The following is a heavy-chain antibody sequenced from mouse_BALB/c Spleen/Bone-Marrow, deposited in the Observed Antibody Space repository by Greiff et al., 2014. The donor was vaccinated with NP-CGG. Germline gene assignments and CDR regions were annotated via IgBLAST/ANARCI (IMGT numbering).Heavy chain of an antibody. CDR3: ARYDGYYFDY. CDR2: IYYSGTI. CDR1: GISITTGNYR. V-gene: IGHV3-5*02. D-gene: IGHD2-3*01. Sequence: VQLKQSGPGLVKPSQTVSLTCTVTGISITTGNYRWSWIRQFPGNKLEWIGYIYYSGTITYNPSLTSRTTITRDTSKNQFFLEMNSLTAEDTATYYCARYDGYYFDYWGQGTPLTVSS. J-gene: IGHJ2*01.